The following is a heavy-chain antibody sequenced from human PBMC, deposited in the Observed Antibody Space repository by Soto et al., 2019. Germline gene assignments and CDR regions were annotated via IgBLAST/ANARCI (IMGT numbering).Heavy chain of an antibody. V-gene: IGHV3-21*01. CDR2: ISSSSSYI. D-gene: IGHD3-3*02. J-gene: IGHJ6*02. CDR1: GFTFSSYS. CDR3: AREKFESGEAFSYYYGMDV. Sequence: GGSLRLSCAASGFTFSSYSMNWVRQAPGKGLEWVSSISSSSSYIYYADSVKGRFTISRDNAKNSLYLQMNSLRAEDTAVYYCAREKFESGEAFSYYYGMDVWGQGTTVTVSS.